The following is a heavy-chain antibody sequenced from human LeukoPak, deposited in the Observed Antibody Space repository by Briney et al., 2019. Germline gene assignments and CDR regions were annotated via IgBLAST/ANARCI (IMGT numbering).Heavy chain of an antibody. Sequence: GESLKISCKGSGYSFTSYWISWVRQMPGKGLEWMGRIDPSDSYTNYSPSFQGHVTISADKSISTAYLQWSSLKASDTAMYYCARQEAGASDFDYWGQETLVTVSS. CDR3: ARQEAGASDFDY. CDR2: IDPSDSYT. D-gene: IGHD3-10*01. V-gene: IGHV5-10-1*01. CDR1: GYSFTSYW. J-gene: IGHJ4*02.